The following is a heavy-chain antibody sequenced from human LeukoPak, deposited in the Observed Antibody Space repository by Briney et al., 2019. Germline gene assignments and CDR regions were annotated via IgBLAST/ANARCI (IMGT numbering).Heavy chain of an antibody. CDR2: ISGSGGST. D-gene: IGHD3-10*01. CDR3: AKDRLENMARGVLDV. Sequence: GGSLRLSCAASGFTFSSYAMSWVRQAPGKGLEWVSAISGSGGSTYYADSVKGRFSISRDNSKNTLYLQMNSLRAGDTAVYYCAKDRLENMARGVLDVWGQGTTVTVSS. CDR1: GFTFSSYA. J-gene: IGHJ6*02. V-gene: IGHV3-23*01.